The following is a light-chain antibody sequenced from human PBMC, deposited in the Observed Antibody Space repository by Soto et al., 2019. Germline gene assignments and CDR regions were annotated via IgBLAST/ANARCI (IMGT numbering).Light chain of an antibody. Sequence: VLTQSPATLSLSPGERSTLSCGASQALRSSYLAWYQQKPGLAPRLLIYATSSRATGIPDRFSGGGSGTDFTLTINKLEPEDFAVYYCQQYGTSPRSITFGQGTRLEIK. CDR3: QQYGTSPRSIT. CDR2: ATS. J-gene: IGKJ5*01. CDR1: QALRSSY. V-gene: IGKV3D-20*01.